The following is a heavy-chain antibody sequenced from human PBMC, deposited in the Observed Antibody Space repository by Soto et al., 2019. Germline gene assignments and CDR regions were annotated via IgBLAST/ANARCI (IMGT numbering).Heavy chain of an antibody. CDR3: AKDYGYCISNRCYFLCAY. CDR1: GFGCSRYG. Sequence: GGSLRLGCAASGFGCSRYGMRWVVLCLGQRREGVSGISGSGGSTYYAESGKGRFTISRDNSKNTLYLQMNSLRAEDTAVYYCAKDYGYCISNRCYFLCAYWG. V-gene: IGHV3-23*01. D-gene: IGHD2-2*01. CDR2: ISGSGGST. J-gene: IGHJ4*01.